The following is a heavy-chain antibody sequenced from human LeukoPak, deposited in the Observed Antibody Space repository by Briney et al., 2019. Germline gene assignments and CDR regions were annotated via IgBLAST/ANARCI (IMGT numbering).Heavy chain of an antibody. V-gene: IGHV3-23*01. J-gene: IGHJ3*02. D-gene: IGHD2-15*01. CDR3: AKPIVVVVAATEHAFDI. CDR1: GFTFGSYA. CDR2: ISGSGGST. Sequence: GGSLRLSCAASGFTFGSYAMSWVRQAPGKGLEWVSAISGSGGSTYYADSVKGRFTISRDNSKNTLYLQMNSLRAEDTAVYYCAKPIVVVVAATEHAFDIWGQGTMVTVSS.